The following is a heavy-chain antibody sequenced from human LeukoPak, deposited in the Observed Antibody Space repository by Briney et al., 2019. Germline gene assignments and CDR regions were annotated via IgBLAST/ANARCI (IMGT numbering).Heavy chain of an antibody. CDR3: ARHAYYYGSGRWGGLDN. Sequence: SETLSLTCTVSGGSISSYYWSWIRQPPGKGLEWIGYIYYSGSTNYNPSLKSRVTISVDTSKNQFSLKLSSVTAADAAMYYCARHAYYYGSGRWGGLDNWGQGTLVTVYS. CDR1: GGSISSYY. J-gene: IGHJ4*02. CDR2: IYYSGST. D-gene: IGHD3-10*01. V-gene: IGHV4-59*01.